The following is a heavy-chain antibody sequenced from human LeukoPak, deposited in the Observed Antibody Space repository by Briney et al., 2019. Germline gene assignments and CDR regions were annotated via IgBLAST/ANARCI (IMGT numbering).Heavy chain of an antibody. J-gene: IGHJ3*02. CDR1: GGSISSGSYY. V-gene: IGHV4-61*02. Sequence: PSETLSLTCTVSGGSISSGSYYWSWIRQPAGKGLEWIGRIYTSGSTNYNPSLKSRVTISVDTSKNQFSLKLSSVTAADTAVYYCARSEGNVLRYFDWLHAFDIWGQGTMVTVSS. CDR2: IYTSGST. CDR3: ARSEGNVLRYFDWLHAFDI. D-gene: IGHD3-9*01.